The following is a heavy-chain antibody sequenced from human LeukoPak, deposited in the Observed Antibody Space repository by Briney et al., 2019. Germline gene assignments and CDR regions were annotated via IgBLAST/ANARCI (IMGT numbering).Heavy chain of an antibody. D-gene: IGHD3-9*01. CDR2: ISIKANGGTA. Sequence: GGSLRVSCTAPGFTFTDYAVTWVRQAPGKGLEWVGFISIKANGGTADYASYVKGTFTMSRHDSKPIVYLQMYSLKTEDTAVYYCSRAYSTDWLGINDYWGQGPLVTVSS. V-gene: IGHV3-49*04. CDR3: SRAYSTDWLGINDY. J-gene: IGHJ4*02. CDR1: GFTFTDYA.